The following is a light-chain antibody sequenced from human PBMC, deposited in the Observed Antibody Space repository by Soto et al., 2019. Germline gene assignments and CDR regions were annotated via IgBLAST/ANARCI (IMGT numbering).Light chain of an antibody. J-gene: IGKJ1*01. V-gene: IGKV1-39*01. CDR1: QTITNS. CDR3: QQSDSAPWT. Sequence: DIQMTQSPSSLSASVGDRVTITCRTSQTITNSLNWYQQKPGKAPKLLIYAISNLHSGLPSRFSGSGSGTDFILTISSLRPEDFATYHCQQSDSAPWTFGQGTEVAIK. CDR2: AIS.